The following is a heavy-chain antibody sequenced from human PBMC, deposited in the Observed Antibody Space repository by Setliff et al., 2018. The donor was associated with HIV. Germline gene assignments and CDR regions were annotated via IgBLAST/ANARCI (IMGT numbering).Heavy chain of an antibody. V-gene: IGHV4-61*09. CDR3: ARAPPGIQNDAFDV. J-gene: IGHJ3*01. CDR2: IYTNGYT. Sequence: CTVSGGSISSGSYYWIWIRQPAGKGPEWIGHIYTNGYTNYNPSLKSRVPISVDTSKNQFSLRLTSVTAADTAVYYCARAPPGIQNDAFDVWGQGTMVTVSS. CDR1: GGSISSGSYY.